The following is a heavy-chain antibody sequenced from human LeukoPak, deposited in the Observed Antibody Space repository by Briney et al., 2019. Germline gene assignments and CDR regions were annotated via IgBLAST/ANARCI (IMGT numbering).Heavy chain of an antibody. CDR1: GYSFTGYW. D-gene: IGHD3-10*01. CDR2: IYPGDSDT. CDR3: ARLANNNYASGSLFSFGY. J-gene: IGHJ4*02. Sequence: GESLKISCKGSGYSFTGYWIGWVRQMPGKGLEWMGVIYPGDSDTRYSPSFQAQVTISADKSISTAYLQWSSLKASDTAMYYCARLANNNYASGSLFSFGYWGQGTLVTVSS. V-gene: IGHV5-51*01.